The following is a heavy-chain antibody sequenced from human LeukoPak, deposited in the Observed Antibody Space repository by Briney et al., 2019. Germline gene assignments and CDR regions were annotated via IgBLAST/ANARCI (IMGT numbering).Heavy chain of an antibody. CDR2: ISYDGSNK. J-gene: IGHJ1*01. D-gene: IGHD2-2*01. CDR1: GFTFSDAW. CDR3: ARDPRVFGYQLLWGAYFQH. Sequence: GGSLRLSCEASGFTFSDAWMSWVRQAPGKGLERVAVISYDGSNKYYADSVKGRFTISRDNSKNTLYLQMNGLRAEDTAVYYCARDPRVFGYQLLWGAYFQHWGQGTLVTVSS. V-gene: IGHV3-30-3*01.